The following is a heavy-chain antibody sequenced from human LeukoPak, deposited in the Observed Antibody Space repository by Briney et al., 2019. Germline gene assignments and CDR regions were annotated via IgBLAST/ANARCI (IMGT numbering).Heavy chain of an antibody. CDR2: IYYSGST. J-gene: IGHJ6*02. CDR1: GGSISSYY. Sequence: PSETLPLTCTVSGGSISSYYWSWIRQPPGKGLEWIGYIYYSGSTNYNPSLKSRVTMSVDTSKNQFSLKLSTVTAAGTAVYYCASSYGDYNYYYGMDVWGQGTTVTVSS. D-gene: IGHD4-17*01. CDR3: ASSYGDYNYYYGMDV. V-gene: IGHV4-59*01.